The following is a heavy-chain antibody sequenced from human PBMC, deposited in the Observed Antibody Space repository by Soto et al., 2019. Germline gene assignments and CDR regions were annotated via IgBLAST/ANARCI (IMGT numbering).Heavy chain of an antibody. Sequence: SETQSVTCTVAGGSGISSSYYWGWIRKPPGKGLEWIGSVYYSGSTYYNPSLESRVTISVDKSKNQFSLKLMSLSAADTAVYYCGRLEGLATISYYFDYWGQGALVTVSS. CDR2: VYYSGST. CDR3: GRLEGLATISYYFDY. CDR1: GGSGISSSYY. J-gene: IGHJ4*02. V-gene: IGHV4-39*01. D-gene: IGHD3-9*01.